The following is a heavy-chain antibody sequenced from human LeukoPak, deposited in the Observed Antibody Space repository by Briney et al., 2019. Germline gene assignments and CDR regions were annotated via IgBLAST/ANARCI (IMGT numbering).Heavy chain of an antibody. CDR2: IYYSGST. V-gene: IGHV4-59*01. CDR3: ARVAVAWFDP. J-gene: IGHJ5*02. CDR1: GGSIGSYY. D-gene: IGHD2-15*01. Sequence: SETLSLTCTVSGGSIGSYYWSWIRQPPGKGLEWIGYIYYSGSTNYNPSLKSRVTISVDTSKNQFSLKLSSVTAADTAVYYCARVAVAWFDPWGQGTLVTVSS.